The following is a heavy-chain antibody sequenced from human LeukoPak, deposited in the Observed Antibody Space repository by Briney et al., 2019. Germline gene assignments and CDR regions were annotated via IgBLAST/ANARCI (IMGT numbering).Heavy chain of an antibody. J-gene: IGHJ3*02. CDR3: ARTYDFGRGPPGDAFDN. Sequence: PGGSLRLSCAASGFTFRIFGLNWVRQAPGKGPEWVSYIDARSGITYYADSVQGRFTISRDDARESVFLQMDGLRVDDTAVYYCARTYDFGRGPPGDAFDNWGQGLGSSSLQ. CDR2: IDARSGIT. D-gene: IGHD3-3*01. V-gene: IGHV3-48*04. CDR1: GFTFRIFG.